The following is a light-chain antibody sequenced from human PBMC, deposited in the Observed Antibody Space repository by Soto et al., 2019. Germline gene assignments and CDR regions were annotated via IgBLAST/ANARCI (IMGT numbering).Light chain of an antibody. CDR3: ISYTTSSTYV. V-gene: IGLV2-14*01. CDR2: SVS. CDR1: SSDVGGHNF. J-gene: IGLJ1*01. Sequence: QSALTQPASVSGSPGQSITISCTGTSSDVGGHNFVSWYQHHPGKAPKLMIFSVSNRPPGVSNRFSGSKSGNTASLTISGLQAEDEADYYCISYTTSSTYVFGSGTKLTV.